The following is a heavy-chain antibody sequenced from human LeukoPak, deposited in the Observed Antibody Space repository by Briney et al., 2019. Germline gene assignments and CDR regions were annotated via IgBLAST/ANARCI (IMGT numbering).Heavy chain of an antibody. CDR3: GRDLSTSATWELDH. J-gene: IGHJ4*02. D-gene: IGHD6-25*01. Sequence: ASVKVSCRASGYTFTGYLIHWVRQAPGQGLDYMGWINPNTGATEYALKFRGRVTMTRDTSTSTASMELSRLRSDDTAVYFCGRDLSTSATWELDHWGQGTLVTVSS. V-gene: IGHV1-2*02. CDR1: GYTFTGYL. CDR2: INPNTGAT.